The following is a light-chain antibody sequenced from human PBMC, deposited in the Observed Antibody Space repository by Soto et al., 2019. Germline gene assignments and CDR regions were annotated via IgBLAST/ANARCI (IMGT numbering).Light chain of an antibody. Sequence: QSVLTQPPSASGTPGLRVTISCSGSISNIGRNNVCWFQQLPGTAPKLLIYENSQRPSGVPDRFSASKSGTSASLAISGLQSEDEADYYCASWDHSLSGYVFGTGTKLTVL. CDR1: ISNIGRNN. CDR2: ENS. V-gene: IGLV1-47*01. J-gene: IGLJ1*01. CDR3: ASWDHSLSGYV.